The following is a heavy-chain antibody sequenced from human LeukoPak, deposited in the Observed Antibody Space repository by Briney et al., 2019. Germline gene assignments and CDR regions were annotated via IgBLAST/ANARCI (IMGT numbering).Heavy chain of an antibody. D-gene: IGHD2-15*01. V-gene: IGHV4-34*01. CDR1: GGSFSGYY. Sequence: SETLSLTCAVYGGSFSGYYWSWIRQPPGKGLEWIGEINHSGSTNYNPSLKSRVTISVDTSKNQFSLKLSSVTAADTAVYYCASMRYCSGGSCYSSLGRGIDYWGQGTLVTVAS. CDR2: INHSGST. J-gene: IGHJ4*02. CDR3: ASMRYCSGGSCYSSLGRGIDY.